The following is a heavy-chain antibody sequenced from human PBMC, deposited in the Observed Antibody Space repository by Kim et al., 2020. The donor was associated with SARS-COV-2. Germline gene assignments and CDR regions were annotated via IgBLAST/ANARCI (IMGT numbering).Heavy chain of an antibody. Sequence: GGSLRLSCAASGFSFSTYAMGWVRQAPGKGLEWVSGVSGSGDSTDYADSVKGRFTVSRDNSMDTIYLQMNSLRAEDTAVYYCARYCWGTFRYYFDYWGQGKLVTVSS. CDR1: GFSFSTYA. V-gene: IGHV3-23*01. CDR3: ARYCWGTFRYYFDY. J-gene: IGHJ4*02. D-gene: IGHD3-16*02. CDR2: VSGSGDST.